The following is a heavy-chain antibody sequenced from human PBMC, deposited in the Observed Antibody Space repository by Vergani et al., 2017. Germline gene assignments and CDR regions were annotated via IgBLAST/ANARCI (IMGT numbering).Heavy chain of an antibody. Sequence: QVQLVQSGAEVKKPGSSVKVSCKASGGTFSSYAISWVRQAPGQGLEWMGRIIPIFGTANYAQKFQGRVTITADESTSTAYMERSSLRSEDTAVYYCAKEGDYGSGSYYYYYYMDVWGKGTTVTVSS. CDR3: AKEGDYGSGSYYYYYYMDV. J-gene: IGHJ6*03. CDR2: IIPIFGTA. CDR1: GGTFSSYA. V-gene: IGHV1-69*18. D-gene: IGHD3-10*01.